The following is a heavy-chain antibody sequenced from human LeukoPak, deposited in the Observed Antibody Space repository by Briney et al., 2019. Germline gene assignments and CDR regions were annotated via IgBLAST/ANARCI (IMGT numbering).Heavy chain of an antibody. CDR2: ISSSGSTI. CDR1: GFTFSSYE. Sequence: PGGSLRLSCAASGFTFSSYEMNWVRQAPGKGLEWVSYISSSGSTIYYADSVKGRFTISRDNAKNSLYLQMNSLRAEDTAVYYCARDIGFGEFSWFDPWGQGTLVTVSS. J-gene: IGHJ5*02. D-gene: IGHD3-10*01. V-gene: IGHV3-48*03. CDR3: ARDIGFGEFSWFDP.